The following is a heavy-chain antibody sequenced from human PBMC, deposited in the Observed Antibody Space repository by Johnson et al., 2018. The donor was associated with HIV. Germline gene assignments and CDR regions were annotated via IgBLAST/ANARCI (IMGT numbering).Heavy chain of an antibody. CDR3: ARDYYYDSSGYYYGNAFDI. CDR2: INWNGVST. D-gene: IGHD3-22*01. V-gene: IGHV3-20*04. J-gene: IGHJ3*02. CDR1: GFTFDDYG. Sequence: VQLVESGGGVVRPGGSLRLSCAASGFTFDDYGMSWVRQAPGKGLEWVSGINWNGVSTGYADSVKGRFTISRDNAKNSLYLQMNSLRAEDTALYYCARDYYYDSSGYYYGNAFDIWGQGTMVTVSS.